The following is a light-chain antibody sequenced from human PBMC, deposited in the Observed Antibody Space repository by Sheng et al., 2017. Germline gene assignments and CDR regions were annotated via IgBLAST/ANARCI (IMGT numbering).Light chain of an antibody. Sequence: EIVLTQSPGTLSLSPGERATLSCRASQSVSSSYLAWYQQKPGQAPRLLIYGVSTRATGLPARFSGSGSGTEFTLTISSLQSEDIAVYYCQQYNDWPLTFGGGTRVEIK. J-gene: IGKJ4*01. CDR1: QSVSSSY. CDR3: QQYNDWPLT. CDR2: GVS. V-gene: IGKV3-15*01.